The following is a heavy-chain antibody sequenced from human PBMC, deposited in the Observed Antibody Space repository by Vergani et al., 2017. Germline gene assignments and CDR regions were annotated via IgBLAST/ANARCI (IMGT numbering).Heavy chain of an antibody. Sequence: QVQLQESGPGLVKPPGTLSLTCAVSGDSISSNNCWTWVRQPPGKGLEWIGEICHTEDTKYSPSLKSRVTVSVDESKNQFSLKLSSVTAADTAVYYCARGILTGYSRPYYFDYWGQGTLVTVSS. J-gene: IGHJ4*02. D-gene: IGHD3-9*01. CDR3: ARGILTGYSRPYYFDY. CDR1: GDSISSNNC. CDR2: ICHTEDT. V-gene: IGHV4-4*03.